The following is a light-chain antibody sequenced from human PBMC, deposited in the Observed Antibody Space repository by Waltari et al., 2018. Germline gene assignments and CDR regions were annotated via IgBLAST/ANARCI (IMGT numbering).Light chain of an antibody. CDR2: STH. CDR1: TSTIGGNS. J-gene: IGLJ6*01. Sequence: LTQPPSASGTPGQRVTISCSGSTSTIGGNSVHWYQQLPGTAPKLLMYSTHQRPSGVPDRFSGSKSGTSASLAISERQSDDEGDYYCATWDDSLSVYVFGSGTTVTVL. CDR3: ATWDDSLSVYV. V-gene: IGLV1-44*01.